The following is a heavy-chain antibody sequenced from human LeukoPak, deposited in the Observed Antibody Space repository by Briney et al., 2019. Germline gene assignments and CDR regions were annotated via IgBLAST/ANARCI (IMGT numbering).Heavy chain of an antibody. D-gene: IGHD3-22*01. Sequence: PGGSLRLSCAASGFTFSSYGMHWVRQAPGKGLEWVAFIRYDGSNKYYADSVKGRFTISRDNSKNTLYLQMNSLRAEDTAVYYCARSITMIVVVMGYWGQGTLVTVSS. CDR1: GFTFSSYG. V-gene: IGHV3-30*02. CDR2: IRYDGSNK. J-gene: IGHJ4*02. CDR3: ARSITMIVVVMGY.